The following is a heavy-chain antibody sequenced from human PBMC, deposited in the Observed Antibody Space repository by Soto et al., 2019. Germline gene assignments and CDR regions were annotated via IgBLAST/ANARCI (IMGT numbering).Heavy chain of an antibody. J-gene: IGHJ4*02. CDR2: IYYSGST. Sequence: QVQLQESGPGLVKPSQTLSLTCTVSGGSISSGGXXXSWXXXXPGKGLEWIGYIYYSGSTYYNPSLKSRVTISVDTSKNQCSLKLSSVTAADTAVYYCARAYYDSSGYYSFDYWGQGTLVTVSS. D-gene: IGHD3-22*01. CDR1: GGSISSGGXX. CDR3: ARAYYDSSGYYSFDY. V-gene: IGHV4-31*03.